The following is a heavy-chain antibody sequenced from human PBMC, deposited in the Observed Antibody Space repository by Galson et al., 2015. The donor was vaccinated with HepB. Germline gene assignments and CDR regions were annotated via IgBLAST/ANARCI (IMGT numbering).Heavy chain of an antibody. D-gene: IGHD5-24*01. CDR1: GFTFSDYY. V-gene: IGHV3-11*04. CDR3: ARDDPSYNDYYYYGMDV. Sequence: SLRLSCAASGFTFSDYYMSWIRQAPGKGLEWVSYISSSGSTIYYADSVKGRFTISRDNSKNTLYLQMNSLRAEDTAVYYCARDDPSYNDYYYYGMDVWGQGTTVTVSS. J-gene: IGHJ6*02. CDR2: ISSSGSTI.